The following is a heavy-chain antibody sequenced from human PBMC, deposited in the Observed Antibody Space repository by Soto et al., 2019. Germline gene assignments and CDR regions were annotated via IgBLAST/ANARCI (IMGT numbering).Heavy chain of an antibody. Sequence: QVQLVESGGGVGQPGRSLRLSCAASGFDFSNHAIHWVRQPPGKAQEWLATISFDGGDEFYADSVKGRFTISRDNSKSTLSLHMNSLRAEDTAVYYCVKFCGGDCYNYWGQGTLVTVSS. V-gene: IGHV3-30-3*02. J-gene: IGHJ4*02. CDR3: VKFCGGDCYNY. D-gene: IGHD2-21*02. CDR1: GFDFSNHA. CDR2: ISFDGGDE.